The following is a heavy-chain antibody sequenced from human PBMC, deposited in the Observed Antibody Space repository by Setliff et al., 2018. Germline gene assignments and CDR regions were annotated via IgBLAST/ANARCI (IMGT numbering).Heavy chain of an antibody. CDR3: AKAASPLFAINGVEYYFDS. V-gene: IGHV3-30*02. J-gene: IGHJ4*02. Sequence: GESLKISCAASGFIFSNYGMYWVRQAPGKGLEWVAFIRYDRSNKYYADSVKGRFTISRDNSKSTLYLQMNSLRAEDTAVYFCAKAASPLFAINGVEYYFDSWARETWSPSPQ. D-gene: IGHD3-3*01. CDR1: GFIFSNYG. CDR2: IRYDRSNK.